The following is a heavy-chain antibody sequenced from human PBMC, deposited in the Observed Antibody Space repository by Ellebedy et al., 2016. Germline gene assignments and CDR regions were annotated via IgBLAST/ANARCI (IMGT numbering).Heavy chain of an antibody. Sequence: ASVKVSCXASGYTFTSYGISWVRQAPGQGLEWMGWISAYNGNTNYAQKLQGRVTMTTDTSTSTAYMELRSLRSDDTAVYYCAREAFGGVIVSGGAFDIWGQGTMVTVSS. CDR3: AREAFGGVIVSGGAFDI. CDR2: ISAYNGNT. V-gene: IGHV1-18*01. J-gene: IGHJ3*02. D-gene: IGHD3-16*02. CDR1: GYTFTSYG.